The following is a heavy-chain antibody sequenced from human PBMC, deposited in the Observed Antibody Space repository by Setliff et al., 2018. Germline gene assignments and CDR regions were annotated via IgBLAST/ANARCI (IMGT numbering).Heavy chain of an antibody. CDR2: INTNTGNP. CDR3: ARGSRFGTIVYGGDYYLDV. Sequence: ASVKVSCKGSGYTFSTYAIIWMRQAPGQGLEWMGWINTNTGNPSYAQGFTGRFVFSLDTSVSTAYLQISRLKAEDTAIYYCARGSRFGTIVYGGDYYLDVWGKGTTVTVSS. V-gene: IGHV7-4-1*02. D-gene: IGHD3-10*01. J-gene: IGHJ6*03. CDR1: GYTFSTYA.